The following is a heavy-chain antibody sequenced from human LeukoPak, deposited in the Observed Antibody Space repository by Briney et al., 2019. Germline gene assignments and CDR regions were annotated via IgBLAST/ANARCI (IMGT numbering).Heavy chain of an antibody. J-gene: IGHJ3*02. V-gene: IGHV3-21*01. CDR1: GFTFSSYS. CDR3: AKKMDDAFDI. Sequence: PGGSLRLSCAASGFTFSSYSMNWVRQAPGKGLEWVAFISSSSAYISYADSVKGRFTISRDNAKNSLYLQMNNLRAEDTAVYYCAKKMDDAFDIWGHGTMVTVSS. CDR2: ISSSSAYI. D-gene: IGHD5-24*01.